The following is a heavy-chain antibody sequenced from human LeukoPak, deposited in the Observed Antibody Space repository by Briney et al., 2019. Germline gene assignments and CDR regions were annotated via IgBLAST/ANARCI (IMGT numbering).Heavy chain of an antibody. CDR1: GGSISSGDYY. D-gene: IGHD2-2*01. J-gene: IGHJ3*02. Sequence: PSEALSLTCTVSGGSISSGDYYWSWIRQPPGQGLEWIGYIYYSGSTYYTPSLKSRVTISVHTSKNQFSLKLSSVTATDTAVYYCARLDCSSTSCYDADTFDIWGQGTMVTVSS. CDR2: IYYSGST. V-gene: IGHV4-30-4*01. CDR3: ARLDCSSTSCYDADTFDI.